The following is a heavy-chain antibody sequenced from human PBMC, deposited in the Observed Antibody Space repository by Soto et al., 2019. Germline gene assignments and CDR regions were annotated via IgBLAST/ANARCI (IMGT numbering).Heavy chain of an antibody. CDR3: ARDSLMLNRIAAAGTGAGHGLDV. CDR1: GGHVTSSRYG. D-gene: IGHD6-13*01. J-gene: IGHJ6*02. CDR2: IYPTGEL. Sequence: PSGTLSLTYSVCGGHVTSSRYGSTWPRPSPGKGLGWIGNIYPTGELNYTPSLKSRVTMSLDMSKNHLSLKLTSVTAADTAVYYCARDSLMLNRIAAAGTGAGHGLDVWGQGTTVT. V-gene: IGHV4-61*03.